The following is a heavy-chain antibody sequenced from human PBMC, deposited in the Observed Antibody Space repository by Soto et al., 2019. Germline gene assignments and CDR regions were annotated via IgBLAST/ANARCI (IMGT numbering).Heavy chain of an antibody. Sequence: GGSLRLSCAASGFSFEEYAMHWVREAPGKGLEWGSGSSWNSGSIGYADSVKGRCTISRDNAKNSLYLQMNSLRAQDTALYSCANYTGYGTGFAYTSFDFWGQGTLVTVSS. J-gene: IGHJ5*01. CDR2: SSWNSGSI. CDR1: GFSFEEYA. CDR3: ANYTGYGTGFAYTSFDF. D-gene: IGHD6-19*01. V-gene: IGHV3-9*01.